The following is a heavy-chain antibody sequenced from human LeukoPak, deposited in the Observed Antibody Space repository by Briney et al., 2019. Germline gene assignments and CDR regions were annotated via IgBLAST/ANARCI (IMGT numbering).Heavy chain of an antibody. CDR1: GGSISSYY. CDR3: ARLAEGLAVAGKDGYYYYMDV. V-gene: IGHV4-59*01. J-gene: IGHJ6*03. Sequence: SETLSLTCTVSGGSISSYYWSWIRQPPGKGLEWIGYIYYSGSTNYNPSLKSRVTISVDTSKNQFPLKLSSVTAADTAVYYCARLAEGLAVAGKDGYYYYMDVWGKGTTVTVSS. D-gene: IGHD6-19*01. CDR2: IYYSGST.